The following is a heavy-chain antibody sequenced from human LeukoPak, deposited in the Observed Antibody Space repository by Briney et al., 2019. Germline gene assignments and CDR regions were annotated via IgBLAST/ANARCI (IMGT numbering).Heavy chain of an antibody. D-gene: IGHD6-6*01. J-gene: IGHJ4*02. CDR2: IYYTGST. V-gene: IGHV4-59*08. Sequence: SETLSLTCSVSGGSISSLYWSWIRQPPGKGREWIGYIYYTGSTNYNPSLKSRVTMFVDMSKNQFSLRLSSVTAADTAVYYCARHRAYSSSSPFDYWGQGTLVTVSS. CDR1: GGSISSLY. CDR3: ARHRAYSSSSPFDY.